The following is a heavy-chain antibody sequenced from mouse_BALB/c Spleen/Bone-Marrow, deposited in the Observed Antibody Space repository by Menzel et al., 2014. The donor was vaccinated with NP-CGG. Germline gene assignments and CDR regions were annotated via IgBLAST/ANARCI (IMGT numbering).Heavy chain of an antibody. D-gene: IGHD1-1*01. CDR3: ARIYYYGGDY. V-gene: IGHV1-7*01. CDR1: GYTFTNYW. CDR2: INPSTGYT. Sequence: VQLQQSGAELAKPGASVKMSCKASGYTFTNYWMHWVKQRPGQGLEWIGYINPSTGYTEYNQKFKDKATLTADKSSSTAYMQLSSLTSEDSAVCYCARIYYYGGDYWGQGTTLTVSS. J-gene: IGHJ2*01.